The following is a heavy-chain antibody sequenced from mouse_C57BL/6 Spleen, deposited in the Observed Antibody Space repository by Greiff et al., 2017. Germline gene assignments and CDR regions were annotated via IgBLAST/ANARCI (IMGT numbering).Heavy chain of an antibody. J-gene: IGHJ1*03. CDR1: GYTFTDYN. D-gene: IGHD1-1*01. V-gene: IGHV1-18*01. CDR2: INPNNGGT. CDR3: ARGGSRKDWYFDV. Sequence: EVKLQESGPELVKPGASVKIPCKASGYTFTDYNMDWVKQSHGKSLERIGDINPNNGGTIYNQKFKGKATLTVDKSSSTAYMELRSLTSEDTAVYYCARGGSRKDWYFDVCGTGTTVTVSS.